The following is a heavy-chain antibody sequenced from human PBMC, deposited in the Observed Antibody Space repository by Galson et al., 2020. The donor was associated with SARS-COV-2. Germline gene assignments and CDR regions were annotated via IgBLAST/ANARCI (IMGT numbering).Heavy chain of an antibody. CDR1: GDSISSSRYY. Sequence: SETLSLTCTVSGDSISSSRYYCGWIRQPPGQGLEWIGSIYYSGNTYYNSSLKSRVTISIATSKNHFSLKLTSVTAADTAVYYCARAGSRVTTSGEFDDWGQGTLVTVCS. D-gene: IGHD4-4*01. V-gene: IGHV4-39*07. J-gene: IGHJ5*02. CDR2: IYYSGNT. CDR3: ARAGSRVTTSGEFDD.